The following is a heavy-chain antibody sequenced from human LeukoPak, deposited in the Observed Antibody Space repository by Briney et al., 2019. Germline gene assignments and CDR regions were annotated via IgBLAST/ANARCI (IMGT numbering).Heavy chain of an antibody. V-gene: IGHV4-34*01. J-gene: IGHJ4*02. D-gene: IGHD3-10*01. CDR1: GGSFSGYY. CDR2: INHSGST. CDR3: ARACYGSGSYYSL. Sequence: PSETLSLTCAVYGGSFSGYYWSWIRQPPGKGLEWIGEINHSGSTNYNPSLKSRVSISVGTSKNQFSLKLSSVTAADTAVYYCARACYGSGSYYSLWGQGTLVTVSS.